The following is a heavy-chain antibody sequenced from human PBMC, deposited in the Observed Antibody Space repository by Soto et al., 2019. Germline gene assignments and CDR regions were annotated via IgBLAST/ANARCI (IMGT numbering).Heavy chain of an antibody. CDR3: AHSVDWYYFNY. D-gene: IGHD3-9*01. V-gene: IGHV2-5*02. CDR2: IYWDDDK. CDR1: GFSLRTSEVG. J-gene: IGHJ4*02. Sequence: QITLTESGPTLVKPTQTLTLTCTFSGFSLRTSEVGVGWIRQPPGKALEWLALIYWDDDKRYSPSLKCRLTITQDTSKNQGVLTMTDMDPADTATYYWAHSVDWYYFNYWGRGTVFAVSA.